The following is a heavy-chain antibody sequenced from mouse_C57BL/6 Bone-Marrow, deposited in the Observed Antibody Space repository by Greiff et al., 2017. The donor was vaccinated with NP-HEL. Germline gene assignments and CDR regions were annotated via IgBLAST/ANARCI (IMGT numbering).Heavy chain of an antibody. J-gene: IGHJ2*01. CDR2: IRNKANGYTT. V-gene: IGHV7-3*01. D-gene: IGHD1-1*01. CDR1: GFTFTDYY. Sequence: EVKLQESGGGLVQPGGSLSLSCAASGFTFTDYYMSWVRQPPGKALEWLGFIRNKANGYTTEYSASVKGRFTISRDNSQSILYLQMKALRAEDSATYYCARYLYGSSGYFDYWGQGTTLTVSS. CDR3: ARYLYGSSGYFDY.